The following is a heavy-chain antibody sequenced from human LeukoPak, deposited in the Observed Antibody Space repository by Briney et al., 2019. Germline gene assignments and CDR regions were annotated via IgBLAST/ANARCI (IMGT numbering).Heavy chain of an antibody. Sequence: QPGKSLRLSCAASGFTFSNYAMYWVRQAPGKGLEWVSLISSGGTYEYYADSVKGRFTISRDNSKNTLYLQLNSLRAEDTAVYYCARDSTYYYDSGSSGPHYFDNWGQGTLVTVSS. CDR2: ISSGGTYE. J-gene: IGHJ4*02. CDR3: ARDSTYYYDSGSSGPHYFDN. CDR1: GFTFSNYA. V-gene: IGHV3-30*01. D-gene: IGHD3-10*01.